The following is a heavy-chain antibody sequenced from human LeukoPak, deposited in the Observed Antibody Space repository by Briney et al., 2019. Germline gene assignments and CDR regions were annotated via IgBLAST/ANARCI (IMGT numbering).Heavy chain of an antibody. CDR2: ISYDGSNK. CDR3: ARDWAGDQGGYFGY. J-gene: IGHJ4*02. V-gene: IGHV3-30-3*01. Sequence: GRSLRLSCAASGFTFSSYAMHWVRQAPGKGLEWVAVISYDGSNKYYADSVKGRFTISRDNSKNTLYLQMNSLRAEDTAVYYCARDWAGDQGGYFGYWGQGTLVTVSS. D-gene: IGHD7-27*01. CDR1: GFTFSSYA.